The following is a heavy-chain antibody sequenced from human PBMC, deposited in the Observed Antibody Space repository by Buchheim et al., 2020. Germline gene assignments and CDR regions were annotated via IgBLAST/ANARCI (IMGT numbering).Heavy chain of an antibody. D-gene: IGHD6-13*01. CDR2: ISSSSSYI. CDR3: ARDGQIAAAGFYYYYGMDV. CDR1: GFTFSSYS. Sequence: EVQLVESGGGLVQPGGSLRLSCAASGFTFSSYSMNWVRQAPGKGLEWVSSISSSSSYIYYADSVKGRFTISRDNVKNSLYLRMNSLRAEDTAVYYCARDGQIAAAGFYYYYGMDVWGQGTT. V-gene: IGHV3-21*01. J-gene: IGHJ6*02.